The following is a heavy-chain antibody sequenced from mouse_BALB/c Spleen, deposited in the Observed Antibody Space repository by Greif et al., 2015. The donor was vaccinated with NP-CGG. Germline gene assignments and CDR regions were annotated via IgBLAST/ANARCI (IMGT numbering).Heavy chain of an antibody. V-gene: IGHV2-2*02. J-gene: IGHJ4*01. CDR1: GFSLTSYG. CDR3: ARPLLRLGSLYAMDY. D-gene: IGHD1-2*01. Sequence: VQGVESGPGLVQPSQSLSITCTVSGFSLTSYGVHWVRQSPGKGLEWLGVIWSGGSTDYNAAFISRLSISKDNSKSQVFFKMNSLQANDTAIYYCARPLLRLGSLYAMDYWGQGTSVTVSS. CDR2: IWSGGST.